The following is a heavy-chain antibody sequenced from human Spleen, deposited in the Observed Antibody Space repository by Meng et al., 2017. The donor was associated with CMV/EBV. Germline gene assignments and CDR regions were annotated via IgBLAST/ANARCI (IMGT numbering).Heavy chain of an antibody. Sequence: CAVFGGSFSGYYWSWIRQPPGQGLEWIGEINHSGSTNYNPSLKSRVTISVDTSKNQFSLKLSSVTAADTAVYYCARELVKGYYYFDYWGQGTLVTVSS. CDR3: ARELVKGYYYFDY. CDR1: GGSFSGYY. J-gene: IGHJ4*02. V-gene: IGHV4-34*01. D-gene: IGHD5-18*01. CDR2: INHSGST.